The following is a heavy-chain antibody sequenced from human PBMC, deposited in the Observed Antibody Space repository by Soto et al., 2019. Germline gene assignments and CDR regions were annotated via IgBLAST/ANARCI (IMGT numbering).Heavy chain of an antibody. Sequence: AASVKVSCKASGYTCTSYDINWVRQATGQGLEWMGWMNPNSGNTGYAQKFQGRVTMTRNTSISTAYMELSSLRSEDTAVYYCARSRSITYYDFWSGYLPDYGMDVWGQGTTVTVSS. CDR1: GYTCTSYD. CDR3: ARSRSITYYDFWSGYLPDYGMDV. J-gene: IGHJ6*02. V-gene: IGHV1-8*01. D-gene: IGHD3-3*01. CDR2: MNPNSGNT.